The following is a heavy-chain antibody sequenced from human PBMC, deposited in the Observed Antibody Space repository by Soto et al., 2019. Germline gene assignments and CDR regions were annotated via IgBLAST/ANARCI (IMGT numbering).Heavy chain of an antibody. CDR2: ISWNSGSI. J-gene: IGHJ4*02. V-gene: IGHV3-9*01. CDR3: AKDMFSSSHPAYFDY. D-gene: IGHD6-6*01. Sequence: HPGGSLRLSCGASGFTFDDYAMHWVRQAPGEGLEWVSGISWNSGSIGYADSVKGRFTISRDNAKNSLYLQMNSLRAEDTALYYCAKDMFSSSHPAYFDYWGQGTLVTVSS. CDR1: GFTFDDYA.